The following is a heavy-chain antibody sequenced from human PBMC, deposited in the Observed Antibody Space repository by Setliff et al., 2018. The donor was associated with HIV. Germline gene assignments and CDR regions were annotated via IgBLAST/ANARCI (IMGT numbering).Heavy chain of an antibody. D-gene: IGHD3-22*01. CDR2: INPDGSHR. J-gene: IGHJ6*03. V-gene: IGHV3-7*03. CDR1: GFTFSDYY. Sequence: GGSLRLSCAASGFTFSDYYMSWVRQAPGKGLEWVANINPDGSHRDYVDSVKGRFTIFRDNAKNSLYLQMNSLRAEDTAVYYCARYFHYYDSSGFISYYYFYYMDVWGKGTTVTVSS. CDR3: ARYFHYYDSSGFISYYYFYYMDV.